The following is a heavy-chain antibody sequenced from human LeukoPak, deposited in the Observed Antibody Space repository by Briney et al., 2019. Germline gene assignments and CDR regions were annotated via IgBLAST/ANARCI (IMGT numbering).Heavy chain of an antibody. D-gene: IGHD6-6*01. V-gene: IGHV1-46*01. CDR3: ARAAGSSSSLIY. Sequence: ASVKVSCKASGYTFTSYYMHWVRQAPGQGLEWMGIINPSGGSTSYAQKFQGRVTMTRDMSTSTVYVELNSLRSEDTAVYYCARAAGSSSSLIYWGQGTLVTVSS. J-gene: IGHJ4*02. CDR1: GYTFTSYY. CDR2: INPSGGST.